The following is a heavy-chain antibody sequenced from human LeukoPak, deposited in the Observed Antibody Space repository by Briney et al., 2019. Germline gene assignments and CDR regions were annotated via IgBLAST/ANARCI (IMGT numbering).Heavy chain of an antibody. CDR1: GVTFSSYA. CDR3: ARSGNRIAAAGTDYFDY. J-gene: IGHJ4*02. Sequence: SVKVSCKASGVTFSSYAVSWVRQAPGQGLEWMGGIIPIFGTANYAQKFQGRVTITADESTSTAYMELSSLRSEDTAVYYCARSGNRIAAAGTDYFDYWGQGTLVTVSS. V-gene: IGHV1-69*13. CDR2: IIPIFGTA. D-gene: IGHD6-13*01.